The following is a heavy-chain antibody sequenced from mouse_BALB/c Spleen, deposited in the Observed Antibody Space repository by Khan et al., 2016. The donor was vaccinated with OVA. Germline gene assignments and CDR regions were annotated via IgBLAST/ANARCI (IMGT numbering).Heavy chain of an antibody. CDR1: GYTFTTHT. CDR3: VREGAYYRSDGWFAY. Sequence: LESGAELARPGASVKMSCKASGYTFTTHTIHWVKQRPGQGLEWIGYIIPSNDYTNYNQKFKDRATLTADKSSSTAYMQLSSLTSEDSAVYYCVREGAYYRSDGWFAYWGQGTLVTVSA. CDR2: IIPSNDYT. V-gene: IGHV1-4*01. J-gene: IGHJ3*01. D-gene: IGHD2-14*01.